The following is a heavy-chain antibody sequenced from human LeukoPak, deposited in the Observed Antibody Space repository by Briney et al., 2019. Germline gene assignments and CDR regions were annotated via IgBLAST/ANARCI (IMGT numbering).Heavy chain of an antibody. CDR3: AKVGVAATGGFHH. CDR2: IRYDGSNK. Sequence: GGSLRLSCAASGFTFSSYGMHWVRQAPGKGLEWVAFIRYDGSNKYYADSVKGRFTISRDNSKNTLYLQMNSLRAEDTAVYYCAKVGVAATGGFHHWGQGTLVTVSS. V-gene: IGHV3-30*02. CDR1: GFTFSSYG. D-gene: IGHD6-13*01. J-gene: IGHJ1*01.